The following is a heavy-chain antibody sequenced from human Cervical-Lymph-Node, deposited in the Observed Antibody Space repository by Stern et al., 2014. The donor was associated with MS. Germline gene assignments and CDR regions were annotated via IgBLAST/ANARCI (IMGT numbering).Heavy chain of an antibody. J-gene: IGHJ4*02. Sequence: EVQLEESGAEVKKPGESLKISCEASGYRFNTYWIGWVRQMPGKGLEWMGITYPGDSDTRFSPTFQGQVGISADKSMSPAYLQWKSLKASDTAIYYCARGEGSAWYNWGQGTLVTVSS. D-gene: IGHD6-13*01. CDR3: ARGEGSAWYN. V-gene: IGHV5-51*03. CDR2: TYPGDSDT. CDR1: GYRFNTYW.